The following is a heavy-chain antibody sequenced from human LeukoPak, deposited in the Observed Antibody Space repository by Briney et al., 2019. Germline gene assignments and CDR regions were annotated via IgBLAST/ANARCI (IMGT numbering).Heavy chain of an antibody. CDR1: GGSFSGYY. CDR3: ARGWSETTIYYFFMAV. V-gene: IGHV4-34*01. Sequence: SETLSLTCAVYGGSFSGYYWSWIRQPPGKGLEWIGEINHSESTNYNPSLKSRVTISVDTSKNQFSLKLSSVTAADTALYFCARGWSETTIYYFFMAVWGQGTTVTVSS. J-gene: IGHJ6*03. CDR2: INHSEST. D-gene: IGHD3-3*01.